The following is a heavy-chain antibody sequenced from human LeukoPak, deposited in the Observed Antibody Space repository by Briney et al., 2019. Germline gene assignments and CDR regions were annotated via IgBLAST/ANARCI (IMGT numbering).Heavy chain of an antibody. CDR3: ARESKSYDGSGYYHDY. CDR1: GGSIRSYF. D-gene: IGHD3-22*01. Sequence: SETLSLTCSLSGGSIRSYFWSWIRQPAGKGLEWIGRIYTSGSTDYNPSLRSRVSMSVDTSRNQFSLKLTSVTAADTAVYYCARESKSYDGSGYYHDYWGQGTLVAVSS. V-gene: IGHV4-4*07. J-gene: IGHJ4*02. CDR2: IYTSGST.